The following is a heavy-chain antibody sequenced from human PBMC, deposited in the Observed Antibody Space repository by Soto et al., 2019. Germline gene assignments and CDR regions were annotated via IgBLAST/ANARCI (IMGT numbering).Heavy chain of an antibody. J-gene: IGHJ4*02. CDR3: FGGNGGPQ. D-gene: IGHD3-16*01. Sequence: EVQLVESGGDLVQPGGSLRLSCATSDFTFRNYWLNWVRQAPGKGLEWVANISPDGGTTNYVDSVKGRFTVSIDNARNSVSLQMNSLRVEDTAVYFCFGGNGGPQWGQGTLVTVSS. CDR2: ISPDGGTT. V-gene: IGHV3-7*03. CDR1: DFTFRNYW.